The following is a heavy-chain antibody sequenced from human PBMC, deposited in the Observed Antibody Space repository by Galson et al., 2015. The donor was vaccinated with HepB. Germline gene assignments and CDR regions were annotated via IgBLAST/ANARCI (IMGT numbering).Heavy chain of an antibody. V-gene: IGHV3-21*01. CDR3: ARVFLVRYYDSSGYKQPYDAFDI. Sequence: SLRLSCAASGFTFGSYSMNWVRQAPGKGLEWVSSISSSSSYIYYADSVKGRFTISRDNAKNSLYLQMNSPRAEDTAVYYCARVFLVRYYDSSGYKQPYDAFDIWGQGTMVTVSS. CDR2: ISSSSSYI. D-gene: IGHD3-22*01. CDR1: GFTFGSYS. J-gene: IGHJ3*02.